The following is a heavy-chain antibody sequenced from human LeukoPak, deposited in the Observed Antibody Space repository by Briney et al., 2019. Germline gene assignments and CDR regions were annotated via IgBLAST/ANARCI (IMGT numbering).Heavy chain of an antibody. Sequence: SETLSFTCTVSGGSISSSSYYWGWIRQPPGKGLEWIGSIYYSGSTYYNPSLKSRVTISVDTSKNQFSLKLSSVTAADTAVYYCARISQRDVVAELWGQGTLVTVSS. CDR1: GGSISSSSYY. J-gene: IGHJ4*02. CDR2: IYYSGST. V-gene: IGHV4-39*07. D-gene: IGHD2-2*01. CDR3: ARISQRDVVAEL.